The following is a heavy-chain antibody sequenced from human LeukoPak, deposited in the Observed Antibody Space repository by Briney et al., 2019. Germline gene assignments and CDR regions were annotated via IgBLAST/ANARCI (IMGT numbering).Heavy chain of an antibody. J-gene: IGHJ6*02. Sequence: GGSLRLSCAASGFTFSSYGMDWVRQAPGKGLEWVAILWFDGSNEYYADSVKGRFTISRDNSKNTLYLQMNSLRAEDTAVYYCARKAGIGVAGGYGMDVWGQGTTVTVSS. CDR2: LWFDGSNE. CDR1: GFTFSSYG. V-gene: IGHV3-33*01. CDR3: ARKAGIGVAGGYGMDV. D-gene: IGHD6-19*01.